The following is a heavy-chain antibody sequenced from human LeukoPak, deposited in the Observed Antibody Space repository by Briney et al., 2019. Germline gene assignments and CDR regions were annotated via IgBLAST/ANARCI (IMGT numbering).Heavy chain of an antibody. CDR2: ISSTSNTI. CDR3: ARGLDFWSDSYDY. V-gene: IGHV3-48*01. J-gene: IGHJ4*02. CDR1: GFTFSTYS. D-gene: IGHD3-3*01. Sequence: PGGSLRLSCAASGFTFSTYSLNWVRQAPGKGLEWVSYISSTSNTIYYADSVKGRFTISRDNAKNSLYLQMNSLRAEDTAVYYCARGLDFWSDSYDYWGQGTLVTVSS.